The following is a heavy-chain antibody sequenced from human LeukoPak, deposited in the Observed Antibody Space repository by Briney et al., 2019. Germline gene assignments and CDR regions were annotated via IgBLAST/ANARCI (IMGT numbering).Heavy chain of an antibody. CDR3: ARGTRPSSSWYS. J-gene: IGHJ4*02. Sequence: ASVKVSCKASGYTFTSYYMHWVRQAPGQGLEWMGIINPSCGSTSHTQKFQGRVTMTRDTSTSTVYTELSSLRSEDTAVYYCARGTRPSSSWYSWGQGTLVTVSS. V-gene: IGHV1-46*01. D-gene: IGHD6-13*01. CDR2: INPSCGST. CDR1: GYTFTSYY.